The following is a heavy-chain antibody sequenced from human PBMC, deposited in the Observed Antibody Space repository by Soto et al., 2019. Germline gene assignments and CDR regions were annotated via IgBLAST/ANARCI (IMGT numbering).Heavy chain of an antibody. V-gene: IGHV3-30*03. D-gene: IGHD1-26*01. J-gene: IGHJ4*02. CDR3: AGGEERELLSYY. CDR1: GFTFSTYY. CDR2: ISDDGSKK. Sequence: QVQLVESGGGVVQPGRSLRLSCAASGFTFSTYYMHWVRQAPGKGLEWVALISDDGSKKSYADSVKGRFTISRDNSKNTLYLQMNSLRPEDTAVYYCAGGEERELLSYYWGQGTLVTVSS.